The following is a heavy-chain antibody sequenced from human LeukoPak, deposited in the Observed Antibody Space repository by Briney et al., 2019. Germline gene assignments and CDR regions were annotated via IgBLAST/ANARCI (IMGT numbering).Heavy chain of an antibody. CDR2: INHSGST. Sequence: SETLSLTCAVNGGSFNGYYWIWIRQPPGKGLEWIGEINHSGSTNYNPSLKSRVTISVDTSKNQFSLKLSSVTAADTAVYYCARGGECGSCDGFDMWGQGIMVTVSS. CDR3: ARGGECGSCDGFDM. D-gene: IGHD2-15*01. V-gene: IGHV4-34*01. CDR1: GGSFNGYY. J-gene: IGHJ3*02.